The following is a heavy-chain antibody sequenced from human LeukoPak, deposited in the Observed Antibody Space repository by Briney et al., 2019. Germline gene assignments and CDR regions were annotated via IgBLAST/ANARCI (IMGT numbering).Heavy chain of an antibody. Sequence: SETLSLTCTVSGGSISSHYWSWIRQSPGKGLEWIGYMYYIGTTKYNPSLESRVIILVDTSKNQFSLKVNSVTAADTAVYYCARIGDFWSGYLPCFDSWGQGTLVTVSS. CDR2: MYYIGTT. J-gene: IGHJ4*02. CDR3: ARIGDFWSGYLPCFDS. D-gene: IGHD3-3*01. V-gene: IGHV4-59*11. CDR1: GGSISSHY.